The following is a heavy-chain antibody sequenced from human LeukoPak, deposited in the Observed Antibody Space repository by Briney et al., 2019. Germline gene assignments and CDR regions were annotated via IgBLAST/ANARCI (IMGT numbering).Heavy chain of an antibody. Sequence: GASVKVSCKVPGYTLTELSMHWVRQAPGKGLEWMGGFDPEDGETIYAQKSQGRVTMTEDTSTDTAYMELSSLRSEDTAVYYCATLLYSSGYSVENWGQGTLVTVSS. V-gene: IGHV1-24*01. J-gene: IGHJ4*02. D-gene: IGHD3-22*01. CDR2: FDPEDGET. CDR3: ATLLYSSGYSVEN. CDR1: GYTLTELS.